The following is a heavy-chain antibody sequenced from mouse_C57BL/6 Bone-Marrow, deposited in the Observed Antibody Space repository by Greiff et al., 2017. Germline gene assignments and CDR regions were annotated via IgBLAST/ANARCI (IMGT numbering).Heavy chain of an antibody. CDR1: GYTFTSYW. Sequence: VQLQQPGAELVKPGASVKLSSKASGYTFTSYWMHWVKQRPGRGLEWIGRIDPNSGGTKYNEKFKSKATLTVEKPSSTAYMQLSSLTCEDSAVYYGARKRFTTVGDYDMDYWGQGTSVTVSS. D-gene: IGHD1-1*01. J-gene: IGHJ4*01. CDR2: IDPNSGGT. CDR3: ARKRFTTVGDYDMDY. V-gene: IGHV1-62-3*01.